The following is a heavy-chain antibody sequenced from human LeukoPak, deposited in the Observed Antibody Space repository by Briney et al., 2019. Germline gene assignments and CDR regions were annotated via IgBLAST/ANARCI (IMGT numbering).Heavy chain of an antibody. CDR3: VRDRGGYNYIY. D-gene: IGHD5-18*01. CDR2: INPNSGGT. V-gene: IGHV1-2*02. CDR1: GYTFTGYY. Sequence: ASVKVSCKASGYTFTGYYMHWVRQAPGQGLEWMGWINPNSGGTNYAQKFQGRVTMTRDTSINTAYMELSRLRSDDTAVYYCVRDRGGYNYIYWGQGALVTVSS. J-gene: IGHJ4*02.